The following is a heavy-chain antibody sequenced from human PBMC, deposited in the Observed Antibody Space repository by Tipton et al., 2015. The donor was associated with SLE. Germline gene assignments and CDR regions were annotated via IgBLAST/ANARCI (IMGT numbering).Heavy chain of an antibody. Sequence: TLSLTCAVFGDSINSGNFHWNWIRQPAGKGLEWIGRIHAIRGTTYKPSLKNRVTISLDASKNQISLKVTSVTAADTAMSYCATQFYSGGNCNYDPVNEFDPWGQGTLVTVSS. J-gene: IGHJ5*02. CDR2: IHAIRGT. V-gene: IGHV4-61*02. D-gene: IGHD2-15*01. CDR1: GDSINSGNFH. CDR3: ATQFYSGGNCNYDPVNEFDP.